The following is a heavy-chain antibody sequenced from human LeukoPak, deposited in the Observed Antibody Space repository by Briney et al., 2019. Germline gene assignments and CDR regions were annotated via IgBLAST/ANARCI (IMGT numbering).Heavy chain of an antibody. CDR2: ISSNGGST. CDR3: AKDRASGDYFFDY. J-gene: IGHJ4*02. CDR1: GFAFGSYM. D-gene: IGHD4-17*01. V-gene: IGHV3-23*01. Sequence: GGSLRLSCAASGFAFGSYMMTWVRQAPGRGLEWVSTISSNGGSTYYADSVKGRFTISRDNSKNTLYLQMNSLGAEDTAVYYCAKDRASGDYFFDYWGQGTLVTVSS.